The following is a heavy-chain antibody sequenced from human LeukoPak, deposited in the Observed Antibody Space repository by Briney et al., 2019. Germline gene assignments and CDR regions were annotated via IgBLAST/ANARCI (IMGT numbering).Heavy chain of an antibody. J-gene: IGHJ4*02. CDR3: TRPEEGADY. Sequence: PGGSLRLSCAASGFTFSCSAMHWVRQASGKGLEWVGRIRSKANSYATAYAASVKGTFTISRDDSKNTAYLQMNSLKTEDTAVYYCTRPEEGADYWGQGTLVTVSS. CDR2: IRSKANSYAT. D-gene: IGHD3-16*01. V-gene: IGHV3-73*01. CDR1: GFTFSCSA.